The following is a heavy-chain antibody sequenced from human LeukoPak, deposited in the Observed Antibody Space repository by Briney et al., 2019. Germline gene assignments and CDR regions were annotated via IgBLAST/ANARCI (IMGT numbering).Heavy chain of an antibody. CDR2: IYPGDSDT. CDR3: ARRAYCGGTSCYYFDY. CDR1: GYSFTSYW. J-gene: IGHJ4*02. V-gene: IGHV5-51*01. D-gene: IGHD2-2*01. Sequence: GESLKISCKGSGYSFTSYWIGWVRQMPGKGLEWMGIIYPGDSDTRYSPSFQGQVTISADESISTVYLQWSSLKASDTAMYYCARRAYCGGTSCYYFDYWGQGTLVTVSS.